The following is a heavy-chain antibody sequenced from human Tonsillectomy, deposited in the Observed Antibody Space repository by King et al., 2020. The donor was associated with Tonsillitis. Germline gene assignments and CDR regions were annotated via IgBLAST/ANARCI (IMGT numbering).Heavy chain of an antibody. Sequence: VQLVESGGGVVQPGGSLRLSCAASGFTFSSYGMHWVRQAPGKGLEWVACIRYDGSNKYYADAVKGRFTISRDNSKSTLYLQMNSLRAEDTAVYYCAKLPHDILSGYSDLYWFDHWGQGTLVTVSS. J-gene: IGHJ5*02. CDR2: IRYDGSNK. CDR3: AKLPHDILSGYSDLYWFDH. V-gene: IGHV3-30*02. D-gene: IGHD3-9*01. CDR1: GFTFSSYG.